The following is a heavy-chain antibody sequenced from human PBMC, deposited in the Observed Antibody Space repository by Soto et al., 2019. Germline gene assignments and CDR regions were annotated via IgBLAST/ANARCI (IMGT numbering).Heavy chain of an antibody. Sequence: SETLSLTCSVSGGSISTVGHYWTWIRQPPGKGLEWIGSIYHTGSTYYSKSLRSRLPMSVDTSESQFSLRLSSVTAAATAVYYCTRATGPLRSRTCDYWGKGSLVTVSS. CDR2: IYHTGST. CDR3: TRATGPLRSRTCDY. V-gene: IGHV4-31*03. D-gene: IGHD3-9*01. CDR1: GGSISTVGHY. J-gene: IGHJ4*02.